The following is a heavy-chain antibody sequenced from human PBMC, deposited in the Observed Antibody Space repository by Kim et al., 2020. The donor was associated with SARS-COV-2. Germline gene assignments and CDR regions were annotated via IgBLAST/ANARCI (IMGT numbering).Heavy chain of an antibody. CDR3: ARGRAGVVPAPVLGLGPYYAYYAMDG. D-gene: IGHD2-2*02. J-gene: IGHJ6*02. CDR2: INHSGST. CDR1: GGSFSDYN. V-gene: IGHV4-34*01. Sequence: SETLSLTCAVYGGSFSDYNWSWIRQPPGKGLEWIGEINHSGSTSHSPSLKSRVTISVDTSKSQFSLRLKSMTAADTAVYYCARGRAGVVPAPVLGLGPYYAYYAMDGWGQGTAVAAPS.